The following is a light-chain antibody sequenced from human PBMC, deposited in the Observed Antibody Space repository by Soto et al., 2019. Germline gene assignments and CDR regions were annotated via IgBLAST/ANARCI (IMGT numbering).Light chain of an antibody. Sequence: QSALTQPPSASGTAGQVVTISCSGGDSNIGSNSVYWYQHLPRMAPKLLIYYNNQRPSGVPDRFSGSRSGTSASLAIVGLRSEDEAVYYCAAWDASLSACVFGSGTQLTVL. V-gene: IGLV1-47*02. CDR1: DSNIGSNS. CDR3: AAWDASLSACV. CDR2: YNN. J-gene: IGLJ6*01.